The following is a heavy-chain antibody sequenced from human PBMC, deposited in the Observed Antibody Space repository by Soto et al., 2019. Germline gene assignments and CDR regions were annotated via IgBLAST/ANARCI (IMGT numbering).Heavy chain of an antibody. J-gene: IGHJ4*02. V-gene: IGHV3-73*01. CDR3: TRLITINGQLALGEGFDY. CDR1: GFTFSGSA. Sequence: GGSLRLSCAASGFTFSGSAMHWVRQASGKGLEWVGRIRSKANSYATAYAASVKGRFTISRDDSKNTAYLQMNSLKTEDTAVYYCTRLITINGQLALGEGFDYWGQGTLVTVSS. CDR2: IRSKANSYAT. D-gene: IGHD3-10*01.